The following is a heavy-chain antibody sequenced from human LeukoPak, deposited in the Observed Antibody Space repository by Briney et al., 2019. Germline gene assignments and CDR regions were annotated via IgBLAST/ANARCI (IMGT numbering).Heavy chain of an antibody. D-gene: IGHD6-13*01. V-gene: IGHV3-30*18. Sequence: PGGSLRLSCAASGFTFSSYGMHWVRQAPGKGLEWVAVISYDGNNKYYADSVKGRSTISRDNSKNTLYLQMSSLRAEDTAVYYCAKLELSSSWYYFDYWGQGTLVTVSS. CDR1: GFTFSSYG. CDR3: AKLELSSSWYYFDY. J-gene: IGHJ4*02. CDR2: ISYDGNNK.